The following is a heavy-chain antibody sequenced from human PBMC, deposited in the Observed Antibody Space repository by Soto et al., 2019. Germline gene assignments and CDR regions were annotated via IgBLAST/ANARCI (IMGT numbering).Heavy chain of an antibody. D-gene: IGHD3-22*01. Sequence: QLLLQGSDSGLVKPSQTLSLTCAVAGGSISSGGYSWSWIRQPPGKGLEWIGYIYHTGSTYYNPSLKSRVTISIDRSKNQLSLNLSSVTAADTAVYYCARGHYYDRTGDRVDAFDIWGQGTVVTVSS. V-gene: IGHV4-30-2*01. CDR1: GGSISSGGYS. CDR2: IYHTGST. J-gene: IGHJ3*02. CDR3: ARGHYYDRTGDRVDAFDI.